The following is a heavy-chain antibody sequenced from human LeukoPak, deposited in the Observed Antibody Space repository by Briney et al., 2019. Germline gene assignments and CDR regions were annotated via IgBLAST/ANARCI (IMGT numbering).Heavy chain of an antibody. J-gene: IGHJ4*02. Sequence: ASVKVSCKASGYTFTGYYMHWLRQAPGQGLEWMGWINPNSSVTNYAQKFQGRVTMTRDTSISTAYMELSGLRSDDTALYYCARPVYYGSGSYYPAYRYWGQGTLVTVSS. D-gene: IGHD3-10*01. CDR2: INPNSSVT. V-gene: IGHV1-2*02. CDR3: ARPVYYGSGSYYPAYRY. CDR1: GYTFTGYY.